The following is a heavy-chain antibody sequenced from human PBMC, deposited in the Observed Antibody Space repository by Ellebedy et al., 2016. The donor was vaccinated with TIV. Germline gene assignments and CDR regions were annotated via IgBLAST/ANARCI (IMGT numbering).Heavy chain of an antibody. CDR2: TYYRSKWYN. V-gene: IGHV6-1*01. CDR3: ARHRMATYCSSTSCYEVYYYYYGMDV. CDR1: GDSVSSNSAA. Sequence: SQTLSLTCXISGDSVSSNSAAWNWIRPSPSRGLEWLGRTYYRSKWYNDYAVSVKSRITINPDTSKNQFSLQLNSVTPEDTAVYYCARHRMATYCSSTSCYEVYYYYYGMDVWGQGTTVTVSS. D-gene: IGHD2-2*01. J-gene: IGHJ6*02.